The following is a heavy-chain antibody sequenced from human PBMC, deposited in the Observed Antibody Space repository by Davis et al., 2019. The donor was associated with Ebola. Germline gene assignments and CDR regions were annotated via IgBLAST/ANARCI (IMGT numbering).Heavy chain of an antibody. CDR2: INPNSGGT. CDR3: ARGTTSYTNY. CDR1: GYTFTGYY. D-gene: IGHD2-2*02. V-gene: IGHV1-2*02. J-gene: IGHJ4*02. Sequence: ASVKVSCKASGYTFTGYYMHWVRQAPGQGLEWMGWINPNSGGTNYAQKFQGRVTMTRDTSISTAYLELSSLTSDDTGVYYCARGTTSYTNYWGQGTLVTVSS.